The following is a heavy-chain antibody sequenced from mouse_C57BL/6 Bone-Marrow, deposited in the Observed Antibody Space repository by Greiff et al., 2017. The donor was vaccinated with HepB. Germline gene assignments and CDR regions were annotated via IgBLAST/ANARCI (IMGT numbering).Heavy chain of an antibody. CDR2: IHPNSGST. V-gene: IGHV1-64*01. CDR3: ARKDPPWFAY. CDR1: GYTFTSYW. Sequence: QVQLQQSGAELVKPGASVKLSCKASGYTFTSYWMHWVKQRPGQGLEWIGMIHPNSGSTNYNEKFKSKATLTVDKSSSTAYMQLSSLTSEDSALYYCARKDPPWFAYWGQGTLVTVSA. J-gene: IGHJ3*01.